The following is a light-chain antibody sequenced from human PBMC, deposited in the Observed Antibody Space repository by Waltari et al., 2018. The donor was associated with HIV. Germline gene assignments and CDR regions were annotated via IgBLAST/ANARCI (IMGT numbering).Light chain of an antibody. J-gene: IGLJ3*02. Sequence: QSVLTQPPSVSAAPGQKVTISCSGGNSNIENNYVSWYQQLPGTTPNLLIYENDKRPIGIPDRFSGSKAGTSATLGITGLQTGDEADYYCGAWDSSLGAGVFGGGTKLTVL. V-gene: IGLV1-51*01. CDR3: GAWDSSLGAGV. CDR2: END. CDR1: NSNIENNY.